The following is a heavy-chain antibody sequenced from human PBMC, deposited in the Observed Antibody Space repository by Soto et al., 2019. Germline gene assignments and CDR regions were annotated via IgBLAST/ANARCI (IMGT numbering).Heavy chain of an antibody. V-gene: IGHV3-30-3*01. CDR1: GFSFTSYA. CDR2: VSNDGITT. D-gene: IGHD6-6*01. Sequence: QVQLVESGGGVVQPGRSLRLSCAASGFSFTSYALHWVRQAPGKGLEWLAVVSNDGITTFYTNSVNGRFTISRDNSENTVYLQINSLSVDDTAVYHCARSHTSSSGEALDYWGQGTLVTVSS. CDR3: ARSHTSSSGEALDY. J-gene: IGHJ4*02.